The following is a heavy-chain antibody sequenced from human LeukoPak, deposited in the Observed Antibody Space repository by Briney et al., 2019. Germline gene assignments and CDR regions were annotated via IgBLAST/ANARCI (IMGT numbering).Heavy chain of an antibody. CDR2: ISYDGSNK. D-gene: IGHD6-19*01. J-gene: IGHJ4*02. CDR3: ARGSGWYRYGIDY. Sequence: PGGSLRLSCAASGFTFSSYAMHWVRQAPGKGLEGVAVISYDGSNKYYADSVKGRFTISRDNSKNTLYLQMNSLRAEDTAVYYCARGSGWYRYGIDYWGQGTLVTVSS. V-gene: IGHV3-30*04. CDR1: GFTFSSYA.